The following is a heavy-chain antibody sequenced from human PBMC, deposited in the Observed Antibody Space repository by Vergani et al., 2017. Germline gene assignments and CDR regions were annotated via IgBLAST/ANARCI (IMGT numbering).Heavy chain of an antibody. CDR1: GGSISSYY. CDR3: SRGRGYSFGYSDY. Sequence: VQLQESGPGLVKPSETLSLTCTVSGGSISSYYWTWVRQAPGKGLEWVAFIRNKAYGGTTEYAASVKGRFTISRDDSKRLAYLQLSGLKTEDTAVYFCSRGRGYSFGYSDYWGQGTLVTVSS. J-gene: IGHJ4*02. V-gene: IGHV3-49*04. D-gene: IGHD5-18*01. CDR2: IRNKAYGGTT.